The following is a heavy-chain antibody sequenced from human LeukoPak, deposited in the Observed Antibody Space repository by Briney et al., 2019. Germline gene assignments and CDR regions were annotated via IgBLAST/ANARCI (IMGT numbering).Heavy chain of an antibody. CDR3: AKGPTIPPYYPSGSYYETKAQFDG. Sequence: ESLKISCKGSGYSFTSYRIGWVRQMPGKGLEWMGIIYLGDSDTRYSPSFQGQVTISADKSITTAYLQWSSLKASDTALYYCAKGPTIPPYYPSGSYYETKAQFDGWGQGTLVTVSS. CDR2: IYLGDSDT. V-gene: IGHV5-51*01. CDR1: GYSFTSYR. D-gene: IGHD3-10*01. J-gene: IGHJ4*02.